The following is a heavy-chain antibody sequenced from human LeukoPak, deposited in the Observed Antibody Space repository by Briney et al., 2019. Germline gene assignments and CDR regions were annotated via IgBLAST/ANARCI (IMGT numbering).Heavy chain of an antibody. J-gene: IGHJ6*02. V-gene: IGHV3-66*02. CDR1: RFSVSGSY. Sequence: GGSLRLSCAGSRFSVSGSYITWVRQAPGEGLEWVSVTYSDGTTFYADSVKGRFTISRDSSKNTLFIQMNSLRVEDTAVYYCAGDPGLRNGMDVWGQGTTVTVSS. CDR2: TYSDGTT. CDR3: AGDPGLRNGMDV. D-gene: IGHD2-8*01.